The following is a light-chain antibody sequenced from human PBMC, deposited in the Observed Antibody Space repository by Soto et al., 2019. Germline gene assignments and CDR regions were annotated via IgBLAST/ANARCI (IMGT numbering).Light chain of an antibody. CDR2: DAS. J-gene: IGKJ4*01. Sequence: DIQMTQSPSSLSASVGDRVTITCQASQDISKYLNWYQQKPGKAPTLLIYDASKLDTGVPSRFSGSGSGTDFTFSISSLKAEDIATYYCQQHDNLPLNFGGGTKVQIK. CDR3: QQHDNLPLN. CDR1: QDISKY. V-gene: IGKV1-33*01.